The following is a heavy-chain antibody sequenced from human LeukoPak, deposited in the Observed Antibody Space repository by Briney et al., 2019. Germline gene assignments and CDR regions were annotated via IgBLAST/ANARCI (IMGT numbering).Heavy chain of an antibody. D-gene: IGHD6-13*01. CDR2: MNPNSGNT. V-gene: IGHV1-8*01. CDR3: ARLKTAAGKNEGIDP. Sequence: ASVKVPCKASGYTFTSYDINWVRQATGQGLEWMGWMNPNSGNTGYAQKFQGRVTMTRNTSISTAYMELSSLRSEDTAVYYCARLKTAAGKNEGIDPWGQGTLVTVSS. J-gene: IGHJ5*02. CDR1: GYTFTSYD.